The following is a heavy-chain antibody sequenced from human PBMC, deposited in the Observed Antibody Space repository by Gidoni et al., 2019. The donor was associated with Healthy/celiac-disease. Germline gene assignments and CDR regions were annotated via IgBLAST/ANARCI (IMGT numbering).Heavy chain of an antibody. Sequence: QVQLVESGGGVVQPGRSLRLSCAASGFTFSSYGMHWVRQAPGKGLEWVAVRSYDGSNKYYADSVKGRFTISRDNSKNTLYLQMNSLRAEDTAVYYCAKEASGGWGNYFDYWGQGTLVTVSS. V-gene: IGHV3-30*18. CDR3: AKEASGGWGNYFDY. J-gene: IGHJ4*02. CDR2: RSYDGSNK. CDR1: GFTFSSYG. D-gene: IGHD2-15*01.